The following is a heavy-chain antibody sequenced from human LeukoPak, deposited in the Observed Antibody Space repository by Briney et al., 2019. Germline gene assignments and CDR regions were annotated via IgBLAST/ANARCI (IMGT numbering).Heavy chain of an antibody. CDR2: INSDGSST. CDR1: GFTFSSYW. J-gene: IGHJ4*02. CDR3: ARGRRIAAIDY. V-gene: IGHV3-74*01. Sequence: GGSLRLSCAASGFTFSSYWMHWVRQAPGKGLVWVSRINSDGSSTSYADSVKGRFTNSRDNAKNTLYLQMNSLRAEDTAVYYCARGRRIAAIDYWGQGTLVTVSS. D-gene: IGHD6-13*01.